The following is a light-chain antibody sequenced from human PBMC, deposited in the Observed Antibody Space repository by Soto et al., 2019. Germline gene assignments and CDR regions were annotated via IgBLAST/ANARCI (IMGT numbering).Light chain of an antibody. Sequence: EVVMTQSPGTLSLSPGERATLSCRASQSVTNNYFAWYQQKPGQGPRLLIFGSSDRATGIPDRFSGSGSGTDFTLTISRLGPEDFAVYYCQQYGSSPPYTFGQGTKLEIK. J-gene: IGKJ2*01. CDR2: GSS. V-gene: IGKV3-20*01. CDR3: QQYGSSPPYT. CDR1: QSVTNNY.